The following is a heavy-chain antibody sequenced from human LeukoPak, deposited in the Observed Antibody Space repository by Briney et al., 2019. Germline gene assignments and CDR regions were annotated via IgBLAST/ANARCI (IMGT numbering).Heavy chain of an antibody. J-gene: IGHJ6*02. Sequence: GGSLRLSCAASGFTVSSNYMSWVRQAPGKGLEWVSVIYSGGSTYYADSVKGRFTISRDNSKNTLYLQMNSLRAEDTAVYYCASHAPLKIYGMDVWGQGTTVTVSS. CDR2: IYSGGST. CDR3: ASHAPLKIYGMDV. CDR1: GFTVSSNY. V-gene: IGHV3-66*04.